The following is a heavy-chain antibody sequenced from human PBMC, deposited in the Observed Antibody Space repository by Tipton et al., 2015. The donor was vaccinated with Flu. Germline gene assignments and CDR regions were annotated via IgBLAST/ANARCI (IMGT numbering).Heavy chain of an antibody. J-gene: IGHJ4*02. CDR2: IYYSGST. CDR1: GGSISSRSYY. Sequence: TLSLTCTVSGGSISSRSYYWGWIRQPPGKGLEWIGSIYYSGSTYYNPSLKSRVTISVDTSKNQFSLKLSSVTAADTAVYYCARRVGVSQYSSGWYGSFDYWGQGTLVTVSS. V-gene: IGHV4-39*01. CDR3: ARRVGVSQYSSGWYGSFDY. D-gene: IGHD6-19*01.